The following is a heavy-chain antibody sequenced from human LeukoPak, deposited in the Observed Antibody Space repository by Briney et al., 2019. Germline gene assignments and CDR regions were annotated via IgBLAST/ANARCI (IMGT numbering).Heavy chain of an antibody. D-gene: IGHD5-24*01. CDR3: ARGLLDGYTHPAAFDI. CDR1: GDSISSYY. V-gene: IGHV4-59*01. Sequence: SETLSLTCTVSGDSISSYYWSWIRQPPGKGLEWIGYIYYSGSSNYNPSLKSRVTISIDTSKNQFSLKLSSVTAADSAVYYCARGLLDGYTHPAAFDIWGQGTMVTVSS. J-gene: IGHJ3*02. CDR2: IYYSGSS.